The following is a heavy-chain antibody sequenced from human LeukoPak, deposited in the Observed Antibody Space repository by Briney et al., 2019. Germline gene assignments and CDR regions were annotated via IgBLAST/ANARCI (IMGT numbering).Heavy chain of an antibody. Sequence: PGGSLRLSCAASGFTFSSYAMHWVRQAPGKGLEWVAVISYDGSNKYYADSVKGRFTISRDNSKNTLYLQMNSLRAEDTAVYYCARGSGYYYGSGSYYWGQGTLVTVSS. CDR2: ISYDGSNK. CDR1: GFTFSSYA. V-gene: IGHV3-30-3*01. D-gene: IGHD3-10*01. J-gene: IGHJ4*02. CDR3: ARGSGYYYGSGSYY.